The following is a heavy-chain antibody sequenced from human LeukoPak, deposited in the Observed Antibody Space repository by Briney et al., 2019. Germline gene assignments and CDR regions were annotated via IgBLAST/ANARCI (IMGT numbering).Heavy chain of an antibody. CDR2: INSDGSEG. V-gene: IGHV3-7*03. J-gene: IGHJ4*02. CDR3: ARGVPAAQSFDY. D-gene: IGHD2-2*01. CDR1: GFTFSGFW. Sequence: GGSLRLSCAVSGFTFSGFWMSWSRQAPGKGLEWVASINSDGSEGYYADVVKGRFTISRDNAKNSLYLQINSLRAEDTAVYYCARGVPAAQSFDYWGQGTLVTVSS.